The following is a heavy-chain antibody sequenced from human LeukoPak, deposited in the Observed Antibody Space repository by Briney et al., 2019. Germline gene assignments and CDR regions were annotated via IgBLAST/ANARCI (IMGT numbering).Heavy chain of an antibody. CDR3: AREALSSGWLNPFDY. J-gene: IGHJ4*02. CDR2: IYYSGST. Sequence: SETLSLTCTVSGGSISSYYWSWIRQPPGKGLEWIGYIYYSGSTYYNPSLKSRVTISVDTSKNQFSLKLSSVTAADTAVYYCAREALSSGWLNPFDYWGQGTLVTVSS. V-gene: IGHV4-59*12. CDR1: GGSISSYY. D-gene: IGHD6-19*01.